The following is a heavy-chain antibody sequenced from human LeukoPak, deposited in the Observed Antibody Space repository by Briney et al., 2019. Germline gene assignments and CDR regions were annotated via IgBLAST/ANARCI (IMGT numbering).Heavy chain of an antibody. Sequence: GGSLRLSCAASGFTFSSYEMNWVRQAPGKGLEWVSYISSSGSTIYYADSVKGRFTISRDNSKNTLYLQMNSLRTEDTAVYYCAKDSPITGTIWGQGTLVTVSS. D-gene: IGHD1-14*01. CDR1: GFTFSSYE. CDR2: ISSSGSTI. V-gene: IGHV3-48*03. CDR3: AKDSPITGTI. J-gene: IGHJ4*02.